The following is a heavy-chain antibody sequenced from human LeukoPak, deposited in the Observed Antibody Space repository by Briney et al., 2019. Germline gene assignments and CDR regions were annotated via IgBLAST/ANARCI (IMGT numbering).Heavy chain of an antibody. CDR1: GFTFSSYG. J-gene: IGHJ5*02. D-gene: IGHD2-2*01. Sequence: GGSLRLSCAASGFTFSSYGMHWVRQAPGKGLEWVAVIWYDGSNKYYADSVKGRFTISRDNSKNTLCLQMNSLRAEDTAVYYCARDVCTSCYWFDPWGQGTLVTVSS. CDR3: ARDVCTSCYWFDP. V-gene: IGHV3-33*01. CDR2: IWYDGSNK.